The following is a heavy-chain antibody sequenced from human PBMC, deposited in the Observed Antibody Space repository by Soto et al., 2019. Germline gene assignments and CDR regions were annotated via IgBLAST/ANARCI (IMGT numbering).Heavy chain of an antibody. CDR3: AKDLKLVRDRYGMDV. V-gene: IGHV3-30*18. CDR1: EFTFSSYG. Sequence: SLRLSCAASEFTFSSYGMHRVRQTPGKGLEWVAVISYDGSNKYYADSVKGRFTISRDNSKNTLYLQMNSLRAEDTAVYYCAKDLKLVRDRYGMDVWGQGTTVTGSS. J-gene: IGHJ6*01. D-gene: IGHD3-10*01. CDR2: ISYDGSNK.